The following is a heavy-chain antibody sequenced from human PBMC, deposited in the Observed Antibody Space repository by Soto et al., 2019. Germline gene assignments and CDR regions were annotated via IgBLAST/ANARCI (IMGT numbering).Heavy chain of an antibody. Sequence: GGSLRLSCAASGFTFSSYWMSWVRQAPGKGLEWVANIKQDGSEKYYVDSVKGRFTISRDNATNSLYVQMNSLRAEDTAVYYCARDQADDYIWGSMYNSATHDYWGQGTLVTVSS. D-gene: IGHD3-16*01. CDR2: IKQDGSEK. CDR1: GFTFSSYW. V-gene: IGHV3-7*01. J-gene: IGHJ4*02. CDR3: ARDQADDYIWGSMYNSATHDY.